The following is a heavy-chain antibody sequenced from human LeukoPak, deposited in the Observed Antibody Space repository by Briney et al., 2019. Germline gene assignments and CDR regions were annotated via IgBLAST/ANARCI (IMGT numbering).Heavy chain of an antibody. CDR1: GYSSTGYY. V-gene: IGHV1-2*02. CDR2: INPNSGGT. Sequence: GASVKVSCKASGYSSTGYYMHWVRQAPGQGLEWMGWINPNSGGTNYAQKLQGRVTMTTDTSTSTAYMALRSLRSDDTAVYYCARDGPPFGYYDSSGSPYYFDYWGQGTLVTVSS. CDR3: ARDGPPFGYYDSSGSPYYFDY. J-gene: IGHJ4*02. D-gene: IGHD3-22*01.